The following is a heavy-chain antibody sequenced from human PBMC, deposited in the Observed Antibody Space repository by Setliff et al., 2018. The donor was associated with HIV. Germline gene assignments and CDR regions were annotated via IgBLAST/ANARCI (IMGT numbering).Heavy chain of an antibody. Sequence: SVKVSCKASGGTFSSYAISWVRQAPGQGLEWVGGIIPIFGTANYAQKFQGRVTITTDESKGTTYMELSSLRSEYTAVYYCAREVGTYSGSYAVADGFDIWGQGTMVTVSS. D-gene: IGHD1-26*01. V-gene: IGHV1-69*05. J-gene: IGHJ3*02. CDR3: AREVGTYSGSYAVADGFDI. CDR2: IIPIFGTA. CDR1: GGTFSSYA.